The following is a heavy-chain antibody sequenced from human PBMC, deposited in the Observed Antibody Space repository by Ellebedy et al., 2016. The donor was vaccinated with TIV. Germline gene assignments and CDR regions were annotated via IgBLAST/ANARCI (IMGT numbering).Heavy chain of an antibody. CDR2: FYSDGTTK. D-gene: IGHD3-16*01. CDR3: ARESAPFGFDV. CDR1: GYVLSAYG. V-gene: IGHV3-30*12. Sequence: GESLKISCATSGYVLSAYGMHLVRQAPGKGLEWVAVFYSDGTTKYYADSVKGRFTISRDTSKNTLYLHMNSLRAEDTAIYFCARESAPFGFDVWGPGTMVTVSA. J-gene: IGHJ3*01.